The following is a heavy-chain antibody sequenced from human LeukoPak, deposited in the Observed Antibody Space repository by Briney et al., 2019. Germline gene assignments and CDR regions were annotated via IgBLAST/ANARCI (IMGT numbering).Heavy chain of an antibody. Sequence: PGGSLRLSCAASGFIFSSYSMNWVRQAPGKGLEWVSYISSSGSTIYYADSVKGRFTISRDNAKNSLYLQMNSLRAEDTAVYYCARDLGQYYDTSDNWFDPWGQGTLVTVSS. CDR3: ARDLGQYYDTSDNWFDP. CDR2: ISSSGSTI. CDR1: GFIFSSYS. V-gene: IGHV3-48*04. J-gene: IGHJ5*02. D-gene: IGHD3-22*01.